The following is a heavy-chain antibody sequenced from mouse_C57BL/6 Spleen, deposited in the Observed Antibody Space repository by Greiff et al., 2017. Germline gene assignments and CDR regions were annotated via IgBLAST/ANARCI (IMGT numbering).Heavy chain of an antibody. J-gene: IGHJ2*01. Sequence: QVQLKQSGAELARPGASVKMSCKASGYTFTSYTMHWVKQRPGQGLEWIGYINPSSGYTKYNQKFKDKATLTADKSSSTAYMQLSSLTSEDSAVYYCARGGTVVVDYWGQGTTLTVSS. CDR1: GYTFTSYT. CDR3: ARGGTVVVDY. CDR2: INPSSGYT. D-gene: IGHD1-1*01. V-gene: IGHV1-4*01.